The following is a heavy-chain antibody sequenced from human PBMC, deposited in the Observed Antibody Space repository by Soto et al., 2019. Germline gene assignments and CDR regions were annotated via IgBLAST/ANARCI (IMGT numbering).Heavy chain of an antibody. Sequence: GGSLRLCCAAPGFTFSSYAVSWVRQAPGKGPEWISSISGSGSTIYYADSVKGRFTISRDNSKNTLYLQMSSLRAEDTAVYYCAKVFYYYDSSGYYYFDYWGQGTLVTVSS. CDR1: GFTFSSYA. CDR2: ISGSGSTI. V-gene: IGHV3-23*01. D-gene: IGHD3-22*01. CDR3: AKVFYYYDSSGYYYFDY. J-gene: IGHJ4*02.